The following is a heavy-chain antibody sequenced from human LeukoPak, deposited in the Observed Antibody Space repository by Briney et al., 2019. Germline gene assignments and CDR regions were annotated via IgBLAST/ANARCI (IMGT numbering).Heavy chain of an antibody. V-gene: IGHV3-23*01. CDR3: AKSIGSGSLLVWFDP. D-gene: IGHD3-10*01. Sequence: GGSLRLSCAASGFTLNIYAMTRVRQSPGKGLEWVSGIRGSGESTYYADSVKGRFTISRDNSKNTLFLQMNSLRAEDTAVYYCAKSIGSGSLLVWFDPWGPGTLVTVAS. CDR2: IRGSGEST. J-gene: IGHJ5*02. CDR1: GFTLNIYA.